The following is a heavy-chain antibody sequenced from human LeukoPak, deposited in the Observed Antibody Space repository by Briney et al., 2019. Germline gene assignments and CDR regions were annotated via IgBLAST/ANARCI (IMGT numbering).Heavy chain of an antibody. V-gene: IGHV1-2*02. D-gene: IGHD2-21*02. CDR3: AGSCGGDCYSYAFDI. CDR1: GYTFTGYY. Sequence: GGSVKVSCKASGYTFTGYYMHWVRQAPGQGLGWMGWINPNSGGTNYAQKFQGRVTMTRDTSISTAYMELSRLRSDDTAVYYCAGSCGGDCYSYAFDIWGQGTMVTVSS. J-gene: IGHJ3*02. CDR2: INPNSGGT.